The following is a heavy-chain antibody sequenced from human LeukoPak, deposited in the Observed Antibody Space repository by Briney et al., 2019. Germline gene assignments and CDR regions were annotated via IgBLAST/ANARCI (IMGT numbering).Heavy chain of an antibody. V-gene: IGHV3-9*01. CDR2: ILRNSGSI. CDR1: GFTFDDYA. J-gene: IGHJ4*02. Sequence: GGSLRLSCAASGFTFDDYAMHWVRQAPGKGLEWVSGILRNSGSIGYADSVKGRFTISRDDAKNSLYLQMNRLRAEDTALYYCGKGGGRDTDAFYYWGQGTLVSVSS. D-gene: IGHD3-16*01. CDR3: GKGGGRDTDAFYY.